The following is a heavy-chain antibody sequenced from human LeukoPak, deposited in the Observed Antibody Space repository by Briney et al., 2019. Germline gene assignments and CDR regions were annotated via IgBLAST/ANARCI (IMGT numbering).Heavy chain of an antibody. V-gene: IGHV1-18*01. D-gene: IGHD3-22*01. Sequence: ASVKVSCKASGYTFTSYDINWVRQAPGQGLEWMGWISVYNGNTNYAQKLQGRVTMTTDTSTSTAYMELRSLRSDDTAVYYCARDRDFSGYYPVPVLDIWGQGTMVTVSS. J-gene: IGHJ3*02. CDR3: ARDRDFSGYYPVPVLDI. CDR2: ISVYNGNT. CDR1: GYTFTSYD.